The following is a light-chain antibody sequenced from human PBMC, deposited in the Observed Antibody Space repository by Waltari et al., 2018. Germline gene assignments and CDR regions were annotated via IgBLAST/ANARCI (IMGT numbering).Light chain of an antibody. CDR3: QQYNNWPPLT. V-gene: IGKV3-15*01. CDR2: GAS. Sequence: EVVLTQSSGTLSVSPGERATLSCRVTQSMNNNLAWYQQKAGQAPRLLIYGASTRATGTPARCSGSGSGTEVTLTISSLQSEDFAVYYCQQYNNWPPLTFGQGTKVDLK. CDR1: QSMNNN. J-gene: IGKJ1*01.